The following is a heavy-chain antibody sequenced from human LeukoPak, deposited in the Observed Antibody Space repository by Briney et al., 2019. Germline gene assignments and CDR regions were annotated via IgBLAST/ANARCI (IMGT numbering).Heavy chain of an antibody. J-gene: IGHJ4*02. D-gene: IGHD6-19*01. V-gene: IGHV4-34*01. CDR3: ARGQWLDNY. Sequence: PSETLSLTCAVYGASISGFHWSWIRQPPGKGLEWIGEINHSGSTNYNPSLKSRVTISVDTSKNQFSLKLSSVTAADTAVYYCARGQWLDNYWGQGTLVTVSS. CDR1: GASISGFH. CDR2: INHSGST.